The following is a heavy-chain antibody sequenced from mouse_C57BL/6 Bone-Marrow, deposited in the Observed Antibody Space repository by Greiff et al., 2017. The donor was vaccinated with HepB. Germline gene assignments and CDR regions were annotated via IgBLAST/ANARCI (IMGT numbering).Heavy chain of an antibody. CDR3: ARNRALFPRWFAY. V-gene: IGHV2-2*01. D-gene: IGHD3-3*01. J-gene: IGHJ3*01. CDR1: GFSLTSYG. CDR2: IWSGGST. Sequence: QVQLQQSGPGLVQPSQSLSITCTVSGFSLTSYGVHWVRQSPGKGLEWLGVIWSGGSTDYNAAFISRLSISKDNSKSQVFFKINRLQADDTAIYYCARNRALFPRWFAYWGQGTLVTVSA.